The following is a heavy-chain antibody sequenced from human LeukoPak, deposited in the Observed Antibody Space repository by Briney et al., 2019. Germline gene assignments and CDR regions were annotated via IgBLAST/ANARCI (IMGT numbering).Heavy chain of an antibody. CDR2: IRYDGSNK. D-gene: IGHD3-22*01. J-gene: IGHJ4*02. CDR1: GFTFSSYG. CDR3: AKWDGGDSSGYYYYFDY. Sequence: GGSLRLSCAASGFTFSSYGMHWVRQAPGKGLEWVAFIRYDGSNKYYADSVKGRFTISRDNSKNTLYLQMNSLRAEDTAVYYCAKWDGGDSSGYYYYFDYWGQGTLVTVSS. V-gene: IGHV3-30*02.